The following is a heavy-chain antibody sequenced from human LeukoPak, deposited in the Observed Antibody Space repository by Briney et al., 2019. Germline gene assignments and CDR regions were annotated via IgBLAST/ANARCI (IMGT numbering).Heavy chain of an antibody. Sequence: ASVKVSCKASGYTFSSYGVSWVRQAPGHGLEWMGWINTYNVNTNYAQKFQGRVTLTTDASTSTAYMELRSLRSDDTAVYYCARDSRRGYSYGYDYWGQGTLVTVSS. D-gene: IGHD5-18*01. CDR2: INTYNVNT. V-gene: IGHV1-18*01. J-gene: IGHJ4*02. CDR3: ARDSRRGYSYGYDY. CDR1: GYTFSSYG.